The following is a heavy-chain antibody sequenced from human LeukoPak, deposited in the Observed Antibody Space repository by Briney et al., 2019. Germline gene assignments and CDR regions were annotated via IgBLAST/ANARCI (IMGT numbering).Heavy chain of an antibody. V-gene: IGHV4-34*01. D-gene: IGHD3-3*01. Sequence: KPSXXXXLTCAVYGGSFSGYYWSWIRQPPGKGLEWIGEINHSGSTNYNPSLKSRVTISVDTSKNQFSLKLSSVTAADTAVYYCALGIFGVVPYYFDYWGQGTLVTVSS. CDR2: INHSGST. CDR3: ALGIFGVVPYYFDY. CDR1: GGSFSGYY. J-gene: IGHJ4*02.